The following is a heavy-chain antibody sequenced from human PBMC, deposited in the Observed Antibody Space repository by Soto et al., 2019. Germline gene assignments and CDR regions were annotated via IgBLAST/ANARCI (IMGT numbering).Heavy chain of an antibody. V-gene: IGHV1-3*01. D-gene: IGHD3-3*01. J-gene: IGHJ6*02. CDR1: GYTFTSYA. Sequence: ASVKVSCKASGYTFTSYAMHWVRQAPGQRLEWMGWINAGNGNTKYSQKFQGRVTITRDTSASTAYMELSSLRSEDTAVYYCARDLHPGGDRVLRFFEWLVPTYGMDVCGQWTTVTVSS. CDR2: INAGNGNT. CDR3: ARDLHPGGDRVLRFFEWLVPTYGMDV.